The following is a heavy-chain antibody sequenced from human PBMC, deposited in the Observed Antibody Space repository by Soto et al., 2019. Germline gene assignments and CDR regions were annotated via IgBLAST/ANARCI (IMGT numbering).Heavy chain of an antibody. CDR1: GFTVSNNY. CDR3: GTQRGGGGY. D-gene: IGHD6-25*01. CDR2: IYSGGYT. J-gene: IGHJ4*02. V-gene: IGHV3-53*01. Sequence: EVQLVESGGGLIQPGGSLRLSCAVSGFTVSNNYMSWVRQAPGKGLEGVSVIYSGGYTAYGDSVKGRFTISRDNSKNTLYLQMNSVGAGGAAVFFWGTQRGGGGYWGQGTLVTVSS.